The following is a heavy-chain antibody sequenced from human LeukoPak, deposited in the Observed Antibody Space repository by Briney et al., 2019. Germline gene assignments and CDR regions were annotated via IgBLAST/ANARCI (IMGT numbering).Heavy chain of an antibody. V-gene: IGHV4-39*07. Sequence: PSETLSLTCTVSGGSISSSSYYWGWIRQPPGKGLEWIGSIYYSGSTYYNPSLKSRVTISVDTSRNQFSLKLSSVTAADTAVYYCARVYSSSWKSLHFDYWDQGTLVTVSS. J-gene: IGHJ4*02. CDR2: IYYSGST. CDR3: ARVYSSSWKSLHFDY. CDR1: GGSISSSSYY. D-gene: IGHD6-13*01.